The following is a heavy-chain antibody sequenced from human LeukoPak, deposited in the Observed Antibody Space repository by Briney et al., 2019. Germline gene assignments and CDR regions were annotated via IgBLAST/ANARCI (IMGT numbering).Heavy chain of an antibody. J-gene: IGHJ3*01. CDR2: INPNSGGT. Sequence: ASVKVSCKASGYTFTGYYMHWVRQAPGQGLEWMRWINPNSGGTNYAQKFQGRVTMTRDTSISTAYMELSRLRSDDTAVYYCATISQLVVGATRWGQGTMVTVSS. V-gene: IGHV1-2*02. CDR1: GYTFTGYY. D-gene: IGHD1-26*01. CDR3: ATISQLVVGATR.